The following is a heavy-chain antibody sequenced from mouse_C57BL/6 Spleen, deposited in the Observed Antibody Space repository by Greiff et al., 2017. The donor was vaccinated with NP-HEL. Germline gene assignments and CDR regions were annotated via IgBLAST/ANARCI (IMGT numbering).Heavy chain of an antibody. V-gene: IGHV1-69*01. J-gene: IGHJ3*01. CDR3: AGGYYGSSGFAY. CDR2: IDPSDSYT. D-gene: IGHD1-1*01. CDR1: GYTFTSYW. Sequence: QVQLKEPGAELVMPGASVKLSCKASGYTFTSYWMHWVKQRPGQGLEWIGEIDPSDSYTNYNQKFKGKSTLTVDKSSSTAYMQLSSLTSEDSAVYYCAGGYYGSSGFAYWGQGTLVTVSA.